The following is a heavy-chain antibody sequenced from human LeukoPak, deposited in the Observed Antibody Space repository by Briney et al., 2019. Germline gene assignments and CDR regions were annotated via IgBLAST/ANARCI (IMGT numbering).Heavy chain of an antibody. J-gene: IGHJ4*02. D-gene: IGHD3-9*01. CDR1: GYIFTNYY. V-gene: IGHV1-46*01. CDR2: IDPSGGST. Sequence: SVKVSCKASGYIFTNYYMHWVRQAPGQGLEWMGIIDPSGGSTNYAQKFQGRVTMTRDTSTSTVYMELSSLRSEDTAVYYCARGAYFDWVSHVDYWGQGTLVTVSS. CDR3: ARGAYFDWVSHVDY.